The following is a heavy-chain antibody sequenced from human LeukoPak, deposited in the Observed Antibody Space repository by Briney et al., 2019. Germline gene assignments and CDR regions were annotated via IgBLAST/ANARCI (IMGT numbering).Heavy chain of an antibody. CDR2: INRNVGST. Sequence: GGSLRLSCAASGFTFDDYGMSWVRQPPGKGLEWVSGINRNVGSTDYADSVKGRFTTSRDNAKNSHFLQMNSLRVEDTALYYCARGFRNGPFDCWGQGTLVTVSS. D-gene: IGHD2-8*01. CDR1: GFTFDDYG. J-gene: IGHJ4*02. CDR3: ARGFRNGPFDC. V-gene: IGHV3-20*04.